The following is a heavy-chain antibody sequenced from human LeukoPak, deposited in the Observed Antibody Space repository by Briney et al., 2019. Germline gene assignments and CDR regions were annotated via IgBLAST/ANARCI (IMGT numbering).Heavy chain of an antibody. CDR3: ATYDSSGYLGY. CDR2: INHSGST. V-gene: IGHV4-34*01. CDR1: GGSFSGYY. D-gene: IGHD3-22*01. J-gene: IGHJ4*02. Sequence: SETLSLTCAVYGGSFSGYYWSWIRQPPGKGLEWIGEINHSGSTNYNPSLKSRVTISVDTSKNQFSLKLSSVTAADTAVYYCATYDSSGYLGYWGQGTLVTVPS.